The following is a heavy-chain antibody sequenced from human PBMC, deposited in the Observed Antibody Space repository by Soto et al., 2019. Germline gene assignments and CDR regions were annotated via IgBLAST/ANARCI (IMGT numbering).Heavy chain of an antibody. CDR2: IKSKTDGGTT. D-gene: IGHD3-10*01. J-gene: IGHJ5*02. CDR3: TTDPNYYGSGSPWVDP. V-gene: IGHV3-15*01. CDR1: GFTFSNAW. Sequence: PGGSLRLSCAASGFTFSNAWMSWVRQAPGKGLEWVGRIKSKTDGGTTDYAAPVKGRFTISRDDSKNTLYLQMNSLKTEDTAVYYCTTDPNYYGSGSPWVDPWGQGTLVTVSS.